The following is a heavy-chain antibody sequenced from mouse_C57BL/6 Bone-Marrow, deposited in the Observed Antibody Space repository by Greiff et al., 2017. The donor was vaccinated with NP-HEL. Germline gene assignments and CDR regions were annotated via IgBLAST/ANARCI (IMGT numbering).Heavy chain of an antibody. V-gene: IGHV5-12*01. D-gene: IGHD1-1*01. CDR1: GFTFSDYY. Sequence: EVKVVESGGGLVQPGGSLKLSCAASGFTFSDYYMYWVRQTPEKRLEWVAYISNGGGSTYYPDTVKGRFTISRDNAKNTLYLQMSRLKSEDTAMYYCARHNYGSSSYAMDYWGQGTSVTVSS. CDR2: ISNGGGST. J-gene: IGHJ4*01. CDR3: ARHNYGSSSYAMDY.